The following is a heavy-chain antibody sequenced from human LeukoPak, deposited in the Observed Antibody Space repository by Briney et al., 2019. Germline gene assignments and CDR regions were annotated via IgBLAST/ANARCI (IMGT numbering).Heavy chain of an antibody. D-gene: IGHD6-13*01. CDR3: ARRPPYSSSILYYFDY. CDR1: GGSISSGGYY. V-gene: IGHV4-31*03. CDR2: IYYSGST. J-gene: IGHJ4*02. Sequence: SETLSLTCTVSGGSISSGGYYWSWIRQHPGKGLEWIGYIYYSGSTYYNPSLKSRVTISVDTSKNQFSLKLSSVTAADTAVCYCARRPPYSSSILYYFDYWGQGTLVTVSS.